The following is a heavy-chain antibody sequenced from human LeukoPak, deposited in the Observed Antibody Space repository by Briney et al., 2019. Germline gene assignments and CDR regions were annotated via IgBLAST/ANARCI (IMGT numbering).Heavy chain of an antibody. V-gene: IGHV3-48*01. CDR2: ISISSSII. CDR3: ARVNYGDYLPSFDY. J-gene: IGHJ4*02. D-gene: IGHD4-17*01. Sequence: GGSLGLSCAASGFTFSSYSMNWVRQAPGKGLEWVSYISISSSIIYYADSVKGRFTISRDNAKNSLYLQMNSLRAEDTAVYYCARVNYGDYLPSFDYWGQGTLVTVSS. CDR1: GFTFSSYS.